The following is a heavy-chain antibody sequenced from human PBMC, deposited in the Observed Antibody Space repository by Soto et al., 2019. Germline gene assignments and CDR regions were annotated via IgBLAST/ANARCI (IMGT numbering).Heavy chain of an antibody. J-gene: IGHJ1*01. V-gene: IGHV4-59*01. D-gene: IGHD1-26*01. CDR2: IYYSGST. CDR3: ARATSSTIPRRPQYFQH. Sequence: PSETLSLSYTVSGGSISSYYWSWIRQPPGKGLEWIGYIYYSGSTNYNPSLKSRVTISVDTSKNQFSLKLSSVTAADTAVYYCARATSSTIPRRPQYFQHWGQGTLVTVSS. CDR1: GGSISSYY.